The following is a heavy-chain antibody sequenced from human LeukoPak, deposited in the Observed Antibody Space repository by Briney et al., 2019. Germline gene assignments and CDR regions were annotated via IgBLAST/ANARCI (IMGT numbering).Heavy chain of an antibody. CDR2: IKQDGSEK. V-gene: IGHV3-7*04. CDR1: GFTFSSYW. CDR3: ARVLAGATTAFDY. Sequence: GGSLRLFCAASGFTFSSYWMSWVRQAPGKGLEWVANIKQDGSEKYYVDSVKGRFTISRDNAKNSLYLQMNSLRAEDTAVYYCARVLAGATTAFDYWGQGTLVTVSS. D-gene: IGHD1-26*01. J-gene: IGHJ4*02.